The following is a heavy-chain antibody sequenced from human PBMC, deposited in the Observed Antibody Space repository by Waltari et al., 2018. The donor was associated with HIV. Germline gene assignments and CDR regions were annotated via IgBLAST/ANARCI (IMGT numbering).Heavy chain of an antibody. CDR1: GYTLSELS. Sequence: QVPLVQSGAEVKKPGASVKVSCKVSGYTLSELSMHWVRQAPVKGLEWMGGFGPEQGKTIYAQNVQGRVTMTEDAATDTAYIELSSLRSEDTAVYYCTTEGLYCSGGTCYSRFDPWGQGTLVTVSS. CDR2: FGPEQGKT. CDR3: TTEGLYCSGGTCYSRFDP. J-gene: IGHJ5*02. D-gene: IGHD2-15*01. V-gene: IGHV1-24*01.